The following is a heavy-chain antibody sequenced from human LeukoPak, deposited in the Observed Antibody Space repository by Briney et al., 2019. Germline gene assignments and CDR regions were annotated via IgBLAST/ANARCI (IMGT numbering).Heavy chain of an antibody. CDR3: ARGDGSPGTEIDY. J-gene: IGHJ4*02. Sequence: SETLSLTCTVSGGSISSYFWSRIRQPPRKGLEWIGYIYYTGRINYNPSLKSRVTMSVDTSKNQFSLKLSSVTAADTAMYYCARGDGSPGTEIDYWGQGTLVTVSS. V-gene: IGHV4-59*01. CDR2: IYYTGRI. CDR1: GGSISSYF. D-gene: IGHD1-14*01.